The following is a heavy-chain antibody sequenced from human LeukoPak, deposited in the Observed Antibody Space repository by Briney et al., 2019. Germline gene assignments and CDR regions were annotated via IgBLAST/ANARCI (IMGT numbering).Heavy chain of an antibody. J-gene: IGHJ6*02. CDR1: GGSISSYY. CDR2: IYYSGST. CDR3: ARSPTLSIAARPIRYYYYGMDV. D-gene: IGHD6-6*01. V-gene: IGHV4-59*08. Sequence: SETLSLTCTVSGGSISSYYWSWIRQPPGKGLEWIGYIYYSGSTNYNPSLKSRVTISVDTSKNQFSLKLSSVTAADTAVYYCARSPTLSIAARPIRYYYYGMDVWGQGTTVTVSS.